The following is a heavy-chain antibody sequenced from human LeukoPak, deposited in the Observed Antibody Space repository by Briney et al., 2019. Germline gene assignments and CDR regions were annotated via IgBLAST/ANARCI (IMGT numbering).Heavy chain of an antibody. CDR3: AREKHYYYYGMDV. V-gene: IGHV4-34*01. CDR2: INHSGST. Sequence: TSETLSLTCAVYGGSFSGYYWSWIRQPPGKGLEWIGEINHSGSTNYNPTLKSRVTISVDTSKNQFSLKLSSVTAADTAVYYCAREKHYYYYGMDVWGQGTTVTVSS. CDR1: GGSFSGYY. J-gene: IGHJ6*02.